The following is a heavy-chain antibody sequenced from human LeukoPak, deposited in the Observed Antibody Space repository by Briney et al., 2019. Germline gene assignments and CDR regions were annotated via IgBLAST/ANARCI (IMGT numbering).Heavy chain of an antibody. V-gene: IGHV1-8*01. CDR1: RYTFTNYD. D-gene: IGHD6-19*01. CDR2: MNPKNGNA. CDR3: ARGAWYNSAYTALHYFDY. Sequence: ASVKVSCKASRYTFTNYDINWVRQATRQGVEWWGWMNPKNGNAGYAQKFQDKVTMTRDTSISTAYMELSSLRSEDTAIYYCARGAWYNSAYTALHYFDYWGQGTLVTVSS. J-gene: IGHJ4*02.